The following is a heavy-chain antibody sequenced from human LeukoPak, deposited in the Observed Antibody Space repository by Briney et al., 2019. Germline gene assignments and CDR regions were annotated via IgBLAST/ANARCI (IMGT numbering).Heavy chain of an antibody. CDR3: ARAIRSDY. CDR2: IKQDGSEK. CDR1: GFTFSSDW. D-gene: IGHD2-2*02. Sequence: PGGSLRLSCAASGFTFSSDWMSWVRQAPGKGLEWVANIKQDGSEKYYVDSVKGRFTISRDNAKNSLYLQMNSLRAEDTAVYYCARAIRSDYWGQGTLVTVSS. J-gene: IGHJ4*02. V-gene: IGHV3-7*01.